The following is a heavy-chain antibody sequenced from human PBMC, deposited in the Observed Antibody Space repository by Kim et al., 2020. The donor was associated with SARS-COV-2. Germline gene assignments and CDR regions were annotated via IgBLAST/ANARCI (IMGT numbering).Heavy chain of an antibody. V-gene: IGHV4-59*01. CDR1: GGSISSYY. CDR2: IYYSGST. D-gene: IGHD3-3*01. J-gene: IGHJ6*02. Sequence: SETLSLTCTVSGGSISSYYWSWIRQPPGKGLEWVGYIYYSGSTNYNPSLKSRVTISVDTSKNQFSLKLSSVTAADTAVYYCARDSLGDFWSGHYGMDVWGQGTTVTVPS. CDR3: ARDSLGDFWSGHYGMDV.